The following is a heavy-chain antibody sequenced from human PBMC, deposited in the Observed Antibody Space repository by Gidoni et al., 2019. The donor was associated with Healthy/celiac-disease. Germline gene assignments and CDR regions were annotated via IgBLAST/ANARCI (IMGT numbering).Heavy chain of an antibody. J-gene: IGHJ4*02. CDR1: GFTFSSYA. CDR2: ISGSGGST. D-gene: IGHD3-10*01. Sequence: EVQLLESGGGLVQPGGSLRLSCAASGFTFSSYAMSWVRQAPGKGLEWVSAISGSGGSTYYADSVKGRFTISRDNSKNTLYLQMNSLRAEDTAVYYCAKEGSGSYYRGFIFDYWGQGTLVTVSS. V-gene: IGHV3-23*01. CDR3: AKEGSGSYYRGFIFDY.